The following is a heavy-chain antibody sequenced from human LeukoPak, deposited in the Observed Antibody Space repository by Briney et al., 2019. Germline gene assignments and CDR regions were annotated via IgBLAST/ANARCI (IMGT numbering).Heavy chain of an antibody. CDR2: IYTSGTT. D-gene: IGHD3-9*01. CDR3: ARHRSRDWFFLDY. V-gene: IGHV4-4*07. Sequence: KPSETLSLTCTVSGGSISSYYWSWIRQPAGKGLEWIGRIYTSGTTNYNPSLKSRVTISLDKSKKQFSLQLSSVTDADTAVYYCARHRSRDWFFLDYWGQATQVTVSP. CDR1: GGSISSYY. J-gene: IGHJ4*02.